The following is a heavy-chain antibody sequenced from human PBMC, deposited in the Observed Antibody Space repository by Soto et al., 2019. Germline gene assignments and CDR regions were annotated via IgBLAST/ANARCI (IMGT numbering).Heavy chain of an antibody. Sequence: GGSLRLSCAASGFTFGSYGMHWVRQTPGKGLEWVAVIWHDGSNKYYADSVKGRFTISRDNSKNTLYLQINSLRAEDTAVYYCARYYSDSSGYYPYYFDHWGQGTLVTVSS. CDR3: ARYYSDSSGYYPYYFDH. V-gene: IGHV3-33*01. CDR1: GFTFGSYG. D-gene: IGHD3-22*01. CDR2: IWHDGSNK. J-gene: IGHJ4*02.